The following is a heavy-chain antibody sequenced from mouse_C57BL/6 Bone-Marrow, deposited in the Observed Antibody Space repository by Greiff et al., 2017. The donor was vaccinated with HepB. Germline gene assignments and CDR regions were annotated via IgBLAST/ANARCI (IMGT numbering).Heavy chain of an antibody. CDR3: ASEDGYYPYYYAMDY. CDR2: IDPNSGGT. CDR1: GYTFTSYW. Sequence: QVQLQQPGAELVKPGASVKLSCKASGYTFTSYWMHWVKQRPGRGLEWIGRIDPNSGGTKYNEKFKSKATLTVDKPASTAYMQLSSLRSEDSAVYYCASEDGYYPYYYAMDYWGQGTSVTVSS. D-gene: IGHD2-3*01. J-gene: IGHJ4*01. V-gene: IGHV1-72*01.